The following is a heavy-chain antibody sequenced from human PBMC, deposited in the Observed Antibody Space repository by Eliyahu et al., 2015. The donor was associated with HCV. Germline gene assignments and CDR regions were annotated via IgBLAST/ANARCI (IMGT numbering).Heavy chain of an antibody. D-gene: IGHD2-15*01. CDR2: LSWNGASV. V-gene: IGHV3-9*01. CDR3: AKGICSGGSCYYFDY. Sequence: DVQLVESGGGLVEPGGALTLSCGASGFSFXYYAMHWVRQAPGKGLEWVSGLSWNGASVDYADFVKGRFTISRDNAKKSLYLQMDRLRPEDTAVYYCAKGICSGGSCYYFDYWGQGTLVTVSS. J-gene: IGHJ4*02. CDR1: GFSFXYYA.